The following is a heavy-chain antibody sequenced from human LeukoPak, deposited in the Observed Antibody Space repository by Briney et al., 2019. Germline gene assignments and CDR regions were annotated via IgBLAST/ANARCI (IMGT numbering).Heavy chain of an antibody. CDR3: VRGGASRPDS. CDR1: GFTFSNYG. J-gene: IGHJ4*02. V-gene: IGHV3-48*01. CDR2: ISASRSSI. D-gene: IGHD6-6*01. Sequence: GGSLRLSCVVSGFTFSNYGMNWVRQAPGKGLEWVSYISASRSSISYADSVKGRFSISRDNAMNSLYLQLNSLRPEDTAIYYCVRGGASRPDSWGQGTLVTVSS.